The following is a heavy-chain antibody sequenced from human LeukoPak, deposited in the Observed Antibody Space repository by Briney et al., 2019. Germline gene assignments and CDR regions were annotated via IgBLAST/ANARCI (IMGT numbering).Heavy chain of an antibody. CDR3: ARDYRAGSYYFDY. D-gene: IGHD3-16*02. Sequence: ASVKVSCKASAYTFTGHYMHWVRQAPGQGLEWMGWINPNTGGTDYARNFQGRVTMTRDTSISTAYMELSSLRSDDTAVYYCARDYRAGSYYFDYWGLGTLVTVSS. CDR2: INPNTGGT. J-gene: IGHJ4*02. V-gene: IGHV1-2*02. CDR1: AYTFTGHY.